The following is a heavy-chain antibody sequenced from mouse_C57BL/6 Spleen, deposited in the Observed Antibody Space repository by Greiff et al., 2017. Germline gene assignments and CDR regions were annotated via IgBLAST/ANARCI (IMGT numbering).Heavy chain of an antibody. CDR1: GYTFTSYT. D-gene: IGHD1-1*01. CDR3: ARKDYGSSYGYFDY. V-gene: IGHV1-4*01. CDR2: INPSSGYT. Sequence: QVQLQQSGAELARPGASVKMSCKASGYTFTSYTMHWVKQRPGQGLEWIGYINPSSGYTKYNQKFKDKATLTADKSSSTAYMQQSSLTSEDSAVYYCARKDYGSSYGYFDYWGQGTTLTVSA. J-gene: IGHJ2*01.